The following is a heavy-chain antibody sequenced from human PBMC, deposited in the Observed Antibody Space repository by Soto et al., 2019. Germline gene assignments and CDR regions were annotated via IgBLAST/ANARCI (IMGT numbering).Heavy chain of an antibody. V-gene: IGHV3-30*18. CDR2: ISYDGSNK. CDR3: AKASWTTVLTPTNFDY. CDR1: GFTFSSYS. J-gene: IGHJ4*02. D-gene: IGHD4-17*01. Sequence: GGSLRLSCAASGFTFSSYSMHWVRQAPGKGLEWVAVISYDGSNKYYSDSVKGRFTISRDNPKDTLYLQMNILRAEDTAVYYCAKASWTTVLTPTNFDYWGQGTLVTVSS.